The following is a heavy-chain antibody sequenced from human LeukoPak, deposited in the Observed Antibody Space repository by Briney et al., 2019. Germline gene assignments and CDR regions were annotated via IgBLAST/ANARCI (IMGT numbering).Heavy chain of an antibody. CDR2: ISGSGGST. D-gene: IGHD6-13*01. J-gene: IGHJ4*02. CDR3: ARVSSSSRRSRYYFDY. V-gene: IGHV3-23*01. Sequence: GGSLRLSCAASGFTFSSYAMHWVRQAPGKGLEWVSAISGSGGSTYYADSVKGRFTISRDNAKNTLYLQMNSLRAEDTAVYYCARVSSSSRRSRYYFDYWGQGTLVTVSS. CDR1: GFTFSSYA.